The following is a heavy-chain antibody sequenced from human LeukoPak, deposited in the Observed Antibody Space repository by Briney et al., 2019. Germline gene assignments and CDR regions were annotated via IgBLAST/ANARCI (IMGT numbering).Heavy chain of an antibody. CDR2: ITPTYGLV. CDR3: ATGTNGLYGSNRFQGYFDD. D-gene: IGHD6-13*01. CDR1: GGTFSKYA. V-gene: IGHV1-69*10. Sequence: SVKVSCKASGGTFSKYAISWVRQAPGQGLEWMGGITPTYGLVHYAQRFQGRVTLTTDTSTGTADLEMNSLTFEDTAVYYCATGTNGLYGSNRFQGYFDDWGQGTLVTVLS. J-gene: IGHJ4*02.